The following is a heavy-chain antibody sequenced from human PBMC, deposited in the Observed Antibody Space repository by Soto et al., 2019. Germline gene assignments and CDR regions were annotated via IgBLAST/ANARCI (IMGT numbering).Heavy chain of an antibody. Sequence: SETLSLTCVVSGGSISSGGYSWSWIRQPPGKGLEWIGYIYHSGSTYYNPSLKSRVTISVDRSKNQFSLKLSSVTAADTAVYYCARTWGSTNGFWGRGNLVTVSS. CDR2: IYHSGST. CDR1: GGSISSGGYS. V-gene: IGHV4-30-2*01. J-gene: IGHJ4*02. D-gene: IGHD3-16*01. CDR3: ARTWGSTNGF.